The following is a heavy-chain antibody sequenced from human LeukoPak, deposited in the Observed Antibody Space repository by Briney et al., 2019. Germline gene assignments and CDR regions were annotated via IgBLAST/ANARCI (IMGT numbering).Heavy chain of an antibody. J-gene: IGHJ5*02. CDR3: ASTICSSTSCYHWFDP. CDR2: TYYRSKWYN. V-gene: IGHV6-1*01. CDR1: GDSVSSNSAA. Sequence: SQTLSLTCAISGDSVSSNSAAWNWIRQSPSRGPEWLGRTYYRSKWYNDYAVSVKSRITINPDTSKDQFSLQLNSVTPEDTAVYYCASTICSSTSCYHWFDPWGQGTLVTVSS. D-gene: IGHD2-2*01.